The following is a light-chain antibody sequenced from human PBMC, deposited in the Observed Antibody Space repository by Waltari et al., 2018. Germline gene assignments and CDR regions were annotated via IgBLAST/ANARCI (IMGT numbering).Light chain of an antibody. CDR3: QQYNNWPQT. CDR2: GAS. Sequence: ELVMTQSPATLSLSPGERATLSCRASQSVSSNLAWYQQKPGQAPRLLIYGASTRASDIPARFSGSGSGTEFTLSISSLQSEDFAVYYCQQYNNWPQTFGQGTKVDIK. J-gene: IGKJ1*01. CDR1: QSVSSN. V-gene: IGKV3-15*01.